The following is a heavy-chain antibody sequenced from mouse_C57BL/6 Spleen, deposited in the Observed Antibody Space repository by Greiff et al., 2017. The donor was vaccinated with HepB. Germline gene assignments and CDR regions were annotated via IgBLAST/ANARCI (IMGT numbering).Heavy chain of an antibody. CDR1: GYSITSGYY. CDR2: ISYDGSN. CDR3: AREVIYLDY. V-gene: IGHV3-6*01. J-gene: IGHJ2*01. Sequence: EVKLVESGPGLVKPSQSLSLTCSVTGYSITSGYYWNWIRQFPGNKLEWMGYISYDGSNNYNPSLKNRISITRDTSKNQFFLKLNSVTTEDTATYYCAREVIYLDYWGQGTTLTVSS. D-gene: IGHD1-1*01.